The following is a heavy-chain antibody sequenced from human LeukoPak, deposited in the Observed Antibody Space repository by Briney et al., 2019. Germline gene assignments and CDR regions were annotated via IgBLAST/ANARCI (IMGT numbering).Heavy chain of an antibody. Sequence: GGSLRLSCAASGFTFDNYGMSWVRQAPGKGPEWVSAINGDGRDTYYADSVKGRFTISRDNSKNALYLQMNSLRAEDTALYYCAKRNSAAGAYAVWGQGTMVTVSS. V-gene: IGHV3-23*01. CDR3: AKRNSAAGAYAV. D-gene: IGHD2-2*01. CDR1: GFTFDNYG. J-gene: IGHJ3*01. CDR2: INGDGRDT.